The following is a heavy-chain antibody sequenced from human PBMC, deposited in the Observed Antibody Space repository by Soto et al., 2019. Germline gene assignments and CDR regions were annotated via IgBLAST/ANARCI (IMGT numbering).Heavy chain of an antibody. CDR1: GFTFTNYA. CDR3: AKVGGYCSSAICYDFGWALDY. Sequence: EVQLLESGGGLIQPGGSLRLSCTASGFTFTNYAMIWVRQAPGKGLEWVSGISGRGGNTYYADSVKGRFTISRDNSKSTLYLQMNSLRAEDTAVYYCAKVGGYCSSAICYDFGWALDYWGQGTLVTVSS. V-gene: IGHV3-23*01. CDR2: ISGRGGNT. J-gene: IGHJ4*02. D-gene: IGHD2-2*01.